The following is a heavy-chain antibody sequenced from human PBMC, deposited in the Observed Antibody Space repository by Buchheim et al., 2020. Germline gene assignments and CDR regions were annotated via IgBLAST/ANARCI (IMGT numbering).Heavy chain of an antibody. CDR2: ISSSSSYI. J-gene: IGHJ4*02. V-gene: IGHV3-21*01. D-gene: IGHD3-22*01. CDR3: ARDRTEDYYDSSGYYSY. Sequence: EVQLVESGGGLVKPGGSLRLSCAASGFTFSSYSMNWVRQAPGKGLEWVSSISSSSSYIYYADSVKGRFTISRDNAKNSLYLQMNSLRAENTAVYYCARDRTEDYYDSSGYYSYWGQGTL. CDR1: GFTFSSYS.